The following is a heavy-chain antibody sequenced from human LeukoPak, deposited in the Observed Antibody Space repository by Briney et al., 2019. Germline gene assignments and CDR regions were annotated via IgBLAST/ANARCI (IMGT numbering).Heavy chain of an antibody. J-gene: IGHJ6*03. Sequence: SETLSLTCTVSGGSISSYYWSWIRQPPGKGLEWIGYIYTSGSTNYNPSLKSRVTISVDTSKNQFSLKLSSVTAADTAVYYCARGITIFGVVRPYYYYYMDVWGKGTTVTVSS. CDR2: IYTSGST. V-gene: IGHV4-4*09. D-gene: IGHD3-3*01. CDR3: ARGITIFGVVRPYYYYYMDV. CDR1: GGSISSYY.